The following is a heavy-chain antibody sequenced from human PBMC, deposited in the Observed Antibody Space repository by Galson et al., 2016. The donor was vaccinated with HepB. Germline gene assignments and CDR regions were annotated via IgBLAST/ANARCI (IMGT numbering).Heavy chain of an antibody. CDR3: ARYGGNSVYYYGMDV. D-gene: IGHD4-23*01. V-gene: IGHV4-30-4*02. CDR2: IYFTGRT. Sequence: SETLSLTCAVSGVSISNGDYYWSWIRQPPGKGLECIGYIYFTGRTYNNPSLKSRVTISVDPSKTQFSLTLSSVTAADTAVYYCARYGGNSVYYYGMDVWGQGTTVTVSS. CDR1: GVSISNGDYY. J-gene: IGHJ6*02.